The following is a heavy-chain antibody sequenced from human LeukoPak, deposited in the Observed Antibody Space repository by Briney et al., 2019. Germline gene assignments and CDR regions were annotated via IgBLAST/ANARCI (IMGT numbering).Heavy chain of an antibody. J-gene: IGHJ4*02. CDR2: FYASGTT. CDR3: AAAAATGWLVDY. CDR1: GGSIVSHY. D-gene: IGHD6-13*01. Sequence: PSETLSLTCTVSGGSIVSHYWNWIRQPAGRGLEWIGRFYASGTTNTSPSLKSRVTISVDTSKNQFSLKLSSVTAADTAVYYCAAAAATGWLVDYWGQGTLVTVSS. V-gene: IGHV4-4*07.